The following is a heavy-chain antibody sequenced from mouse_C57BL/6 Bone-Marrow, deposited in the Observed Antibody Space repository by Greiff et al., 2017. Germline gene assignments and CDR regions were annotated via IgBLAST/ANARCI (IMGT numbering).Heavy chain of an antibody. D-gene: IGHD1-1*02. V-gene: IGHV1-69*01. Sequence: VQLQQPGAELVMPGASVKLSCKASGYTFTSYWMHWVKQRPGQGLEWIGEIDPSDSYTNYNQKCKGKSTLTVDKSSRTAYMQLSSLTSEDSAVYYCARRGGYYFDYWGQGTTLTVSS. CDR2: IDPSDSYT. CDR3: ARRGGYYFDY. CDR1: GYTFTSYW. J-gene: IGHJ2*01.